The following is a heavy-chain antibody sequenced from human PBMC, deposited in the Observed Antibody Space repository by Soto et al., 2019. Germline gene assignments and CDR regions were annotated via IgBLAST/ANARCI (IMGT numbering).Heavy chain of an antibody. V-gene: IGHV3-53*01. CDR1: GFTVSSNY. CDR3: ARDPLWFGELDDYYYGMDV. CDR2: IYSGGST. Sequence: LRLSCAASGFTVSSNYMSWVRQAPGKGLEWVSVIYSGGSTYYADSVKGRFTISRDNSKNTLYLQMNSLRAEDTAVYYCARDPLWFGELDDYYYGMDVWGQGTTVTVSS. J-gene: IGHJ6*02. D-gene: IGHD3-10*01.